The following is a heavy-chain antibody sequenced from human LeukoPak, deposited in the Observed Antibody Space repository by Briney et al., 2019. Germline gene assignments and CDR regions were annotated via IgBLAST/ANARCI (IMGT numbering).Heavy chain of an antibody. Sequence: GESLQISCKTSGYIFTNYWIGWVRQMPGKGLEWMGIIYPGDSDTRYSPSFQGQVTISADKSISTAYLQWGSLKASDTAIYYCARRALGSCSGGNCYSDYWGQGTLVTVSS. CDR2: IYPGDSDT. D-gene: IGHD2-15*01. J-gene: IGHJ4*02. V-gene: IGHV5-51*01. CDR1: GYIFTNYW. CDR3: ARRALGSCSGGNCYSDY.